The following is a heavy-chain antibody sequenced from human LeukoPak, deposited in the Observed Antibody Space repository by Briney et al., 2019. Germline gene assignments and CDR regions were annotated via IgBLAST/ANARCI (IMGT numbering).Heavy chain of an antibody. J-gene: IGHJ4*02. Sequence: GGSLRLSCVASGFTFRTYSMNWVRQAPGRGLEWVSSISMSSSFIYYAESLKGRFTISRDNAKNSLYLQMNGLRADDTAVYYCTSGGEQQLDRFDYWGQGTLVTVSS. CDR2: ISMSSSFI. V-gene: IGHV3-21*04. CDR1: GFTFRTYS. CDR3: TSGGEQQLDRFDY. D-gene: IGHD6-13*01.